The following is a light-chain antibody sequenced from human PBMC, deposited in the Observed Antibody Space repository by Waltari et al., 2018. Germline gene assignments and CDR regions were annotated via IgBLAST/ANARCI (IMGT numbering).Light chain of an antibody. CDR2: DIS. CDR1: ENVGSM. Sequence: EIVLTQSPDFQSVTPKETVTITCRASENVGSMLHWYQQKPDQSPKLLIKDISKSFSGVPSRFSGSGSGTDFTLTINSLEAEDAATYYCHQTSYLPHTFGQGTKLEI. J-gene: IGKJ2*01. CDR3: HQTSYLPHT. V-gene: IGKV6-21*01.